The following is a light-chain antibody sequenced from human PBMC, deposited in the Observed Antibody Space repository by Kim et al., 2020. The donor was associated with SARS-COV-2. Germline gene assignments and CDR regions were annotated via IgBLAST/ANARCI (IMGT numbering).Light chain of an antibody. CDR2: DAA. V-gene: IGKV1-5*01. J-gene: IGKJ1*01. CDR3: QQYNTYSPWT. Sequence: SVGDRVTITCRASHSIGTALAWYQQKPGKAPQLLIFDAASFESGVPSRFSGSGSATEFTLTISSLQPDDFATYYCQQYNTYSPWTFGQGTKVDIK. CDR1: HSIGTA.